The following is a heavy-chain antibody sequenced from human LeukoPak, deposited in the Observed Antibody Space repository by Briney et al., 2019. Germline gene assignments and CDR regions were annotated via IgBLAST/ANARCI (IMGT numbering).Heavy chain of an antibody. CDR3: ARERGAGANHCFDP. J-gene: IGHJ5*02. V-gene: IGHV1-46*01. D-gene: IGHD1-26*01. Sequence: GASVQVSCKASGYTFTSYYIHWVRQPPGQGLEWMGIINPSGGLTSYAQKFQGRVTMTRDMSTRTVYMELSSLRSEDTAVYYCARERGAGANHCFDPWGQGTLVTVSS. CDR2: INPSGGLT. CDR1: GYTFTSYY.